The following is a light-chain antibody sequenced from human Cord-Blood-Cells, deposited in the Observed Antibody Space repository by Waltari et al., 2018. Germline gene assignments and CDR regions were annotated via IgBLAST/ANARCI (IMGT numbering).Light chain of an antibody. Sequence: EIVLTQSPATLSLSPGERATLTCRARQSVSRYLAWYQQKPGQAPRPLIYDASHRATGIPARFSGSGSGTDFTLTISSLEPEDFAVYYCQQRSNWPPITFGQGTRLEIK. CDR1: QSVSRY. CDR3: QQRSNWPPIT. V-gene: IGKV3-11*01. CDR2: DAS. J-gene: IGKJ5*01.